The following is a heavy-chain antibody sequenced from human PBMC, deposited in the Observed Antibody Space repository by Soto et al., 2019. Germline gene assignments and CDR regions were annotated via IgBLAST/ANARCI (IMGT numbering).Heavy chain of an antibody. CDR1: GFTFSSYA. D-gene: IGHD1-1*01. Sequence: EVQLLESGGGVVQPGGSLRLSCAASGFTFSSYAMRWVRQAPGKGLEWVSAMSGGGGRTAYADAVKGRFTISRDNSKNTLYLEMTSLRAEDTAVYYCTKLRTITTGASDCWGQGTLVTVSS. CDR2: MSGGGGRT. CDR3: TKLRTITTGASDC. J-gene: IGHJ4*02. V-gene: IGHV3-23*01.